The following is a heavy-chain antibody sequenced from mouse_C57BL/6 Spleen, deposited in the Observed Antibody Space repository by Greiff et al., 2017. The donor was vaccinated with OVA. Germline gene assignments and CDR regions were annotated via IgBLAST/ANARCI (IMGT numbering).Heavy chain of an antibody. CDR3: ARLGLRAMDY. Sequence: VQLQQSGAELVKPGASVKISCKASGYAFSSYWMNWLKQRPGKGLEWIGQIYPGDGDTNYNGKFKGKATLTADKSSSTAYMQLSSLTSEDSAVYFCARLGLRAMDYWGQGTSVTVSS. CDR1: GYAFSSYW. J-gene: IGHJ4*01. V-gene: IGHV1-80*01. D-gene: IGHD3-3*01. CDR2: IYPGDGDT.